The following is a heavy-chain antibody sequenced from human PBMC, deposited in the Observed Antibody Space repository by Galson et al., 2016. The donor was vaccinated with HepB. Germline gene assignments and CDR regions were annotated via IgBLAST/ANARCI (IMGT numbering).Heavy chain of an antibody. CDR3: ARDQRLVVGATEGEYSYYYGMDV. CDR1: GFTFSSYA. V-gene: IGHV3-23*01. CDR2: ISGSGRIT. Sequence: SLRLSCAASGFTFSSYAMMWVRQTPGKGLEWVSSISGSGRITYYADSVRGRFTISSDNSKRTLYLRMNSRRAEDTAVYYCARDQRLVVGATEGEYSYYYGMDVWGQGTTVTVSS. D-gene: IGHD1-26*01. J-gene: IGHJ6*02.